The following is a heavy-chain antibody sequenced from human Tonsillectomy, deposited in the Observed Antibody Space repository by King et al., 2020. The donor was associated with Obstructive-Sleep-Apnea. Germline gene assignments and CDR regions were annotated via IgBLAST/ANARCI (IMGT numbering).Heavy chain of an antibody. CDR3: ARDLRXFDWLSGRGYYYYGMDV. Sequence: VQLVESGGGVVQPGRSLRLSCAASGFTFSSYAMHWVRQAPGKGLEWVAVISYDGSNKYYADSVKGRFTISRDNSKNTLYLQMNSLRAGDTAVYYCARDLRXFDWLSGRGYYYYGMDVWGQGTTVTVSS. J-gene: IGHJ6*02. V-gene: IGHV3-30-3*01. CDR2: ISYDGSNK. D-gene: IGHD3-9*01. CDR1: GFTFSSYA.